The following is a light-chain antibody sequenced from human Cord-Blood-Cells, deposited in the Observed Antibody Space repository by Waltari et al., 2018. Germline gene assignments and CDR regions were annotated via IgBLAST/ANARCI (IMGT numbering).Light chain of an antibody. V-gene: IGKV3-11*01. CDR1: PSVSSY. Sequence: EILLPQSPLTLSLSPAAGATVSCRASPSVSSYLAWYRQKPGQAPGLLIYNASNRATGITASFCGSESGTDFTLTISNLEPEDFGVYYCQQRETFGQGTKLEIK. CDR3: QQRET. J-gene: IGKJ2*01. CDR2: NAS.